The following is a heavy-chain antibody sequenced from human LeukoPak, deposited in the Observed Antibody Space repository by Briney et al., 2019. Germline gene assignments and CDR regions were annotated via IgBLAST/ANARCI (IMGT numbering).Heavy chain of an antibody. D-gene: IGHD5-18*01. CDR2: IWYDGSNK. V-gene: IGHV3-33*01. Sequence: GRSLRLSCAASGFTFSSYGMHWVRQAPGKGLEWVAVIWYDGSNKYYADSVKGRFTISRDNSKNTLYLQMNSLRAEDTAVYYCARDRDSYGYGLYYFDYWAREPWSPSPQ. J-gene: IGHJ4*02. CDR3: ARDRDSYGYGLYYFDY. CDR1: GFTFSSYG.